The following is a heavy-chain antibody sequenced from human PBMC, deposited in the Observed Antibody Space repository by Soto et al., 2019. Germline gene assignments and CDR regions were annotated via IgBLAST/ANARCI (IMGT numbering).Heavy chain of an antibody. V-gene: IGHV3-30*03. CDR1: GFTFSSYG. J-gene: IGHJ6*02. Sequence: PGGSLRLSCAASGFTFSSYGMHWVRQAPGKGLEWVAVISYDGSNKYYADSVKGRFIISRDNVKNSLYLQMNSLRDEDTAVYYCARECGSCPPYYYFAMDVWGQGTTVTVSS. CDR3: ARECGSCPPYYYFAMDV. CDR2: ISYDGSNK. D-gene: IGHD1-26*01.